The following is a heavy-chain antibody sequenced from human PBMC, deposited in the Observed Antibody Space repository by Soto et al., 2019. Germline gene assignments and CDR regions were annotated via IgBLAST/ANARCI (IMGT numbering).Heavy chain of an antibody. CDR1: GLIFSNYK. V-gene: IGHV3-74*01. CDR3: ARDTDGRHY. CDR2: INTDGSII. Sequence: GGSLRLSCAASGLIFSNYKMHWVRQAPGKGLVWVPRINTDGSIIDYADSVKGRFTVSRDNAKNTLYLQMNSLRADDTAVYYCARDTDGRHYWGRGTLVTVSS. J-gene: IGHJ4*01.